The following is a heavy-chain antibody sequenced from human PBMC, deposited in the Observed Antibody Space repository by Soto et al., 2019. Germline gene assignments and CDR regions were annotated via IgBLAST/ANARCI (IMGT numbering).Heavy chain of an antibody. V-gene: IGHV4-30-4*01. CDR3: ATMGTPATGLFYFDN. J-gene: IGHJ4*02. Sequence: SETLSLTCTVSGGSISSGHYYWSWIRQPPGKGLEWIGFISYSGNTYYSASLKSRVTISVDTSKNQFSLNLSFVTAADTAVYYCATMGTPATGLFYFDNWGQGTLVTV. D-gene: IGHD1-7*01. CDR2: ISYSGNT. CDR1: GGSISSGHYY.